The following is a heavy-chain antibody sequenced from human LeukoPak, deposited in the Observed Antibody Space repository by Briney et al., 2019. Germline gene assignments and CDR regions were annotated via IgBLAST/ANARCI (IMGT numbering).Heavy chain of an antibody. CDR2: ITNSGRST. CDR3: AREASGNYHVFDF. J-gene: IGHJ4*02. Sequence: GSLRLSREASGVRLSNYFTSWIRLAPGEGREWVSCITNSGRSTNYTDALKGPFTISRDNAKTSVYLGMRDPRAQSTPVYYSAREASGNYHVFDFWGEGSLVTVSS. V-gene: IGHV3-11*06. CDR1: GVRLSNYF. D-gene: IGHD6-19*01.